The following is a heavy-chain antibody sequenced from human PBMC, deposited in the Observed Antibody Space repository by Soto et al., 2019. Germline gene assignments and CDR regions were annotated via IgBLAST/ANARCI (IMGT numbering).Heavy chain of an antibody. CDR2: IYWNDDK. V-gene: IGHV2-5*01. D-gene: IGHD6-19*01. Sequence: QITLKESGPTLVKPTQTLTLTCTFSGFSLSTSGVGVGWIRQPPGKALEWLALIYWNDDKRYSPSLKSRLTITKDTSKNQVVLTMTNMDPVDTATYYSSLSSTWLVQSRVDYWGQGTLVTVSS. J-gene: IGHJ4*02. CDR3: SLSSTWLVQSRVDY. CDR1: GFSLSTSGVG.